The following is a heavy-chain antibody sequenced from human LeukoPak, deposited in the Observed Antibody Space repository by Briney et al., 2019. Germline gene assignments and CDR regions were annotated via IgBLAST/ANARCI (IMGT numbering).Heavy chain of an antibody. V-gene: IGHV4-34*01. CDR2: INHSGST. J-gene: IGHJ5*02. D-gene: IGHD6-13*01. Sequence: PSETLSLTCAVYGGSFSGYYWSWIRQPPGKGLEWIGEINHSGSTNYNPSLKSRVTISVDTSKNQFSLKLSSVTGADTAVYYCGGFSSSWHGDSWFDPWGQGTLVTVSS. CDR3: GGFSSSWHGDSWFDP. CDR1: GGSFSGYY.